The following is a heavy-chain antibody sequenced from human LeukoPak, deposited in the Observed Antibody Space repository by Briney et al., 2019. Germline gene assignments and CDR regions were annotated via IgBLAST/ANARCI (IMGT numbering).Heavy chain of an antibody. V-gene: IGHV1-2*06. CDR3: ARVREGGAIDY. CDR2: INPNSGGT. J-gene: IGHJ4*02. CDR1: GYTFTGYY. Sequence: ASVKVSCXASGYTFTGYYMHWVRQAPGQGLEWMGRINPNSGGTNYAQKFQGRVTMTRDTSISTAYMELSRLRSDDTAVYYCARVREGGAIDYWGQGTLVTVSS. D-gene: IGHD1-26*01.